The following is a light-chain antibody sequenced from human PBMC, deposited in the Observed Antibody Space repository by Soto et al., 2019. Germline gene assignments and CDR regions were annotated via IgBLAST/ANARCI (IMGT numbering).Light chain of an antibody. V-gene: IGKV1-5*01. CDR3: QQYTNTNNPWM. J-gene: IGKJ1*01. Sequence: DIQGTQSPPTLSASVGDRVTITCRASQTISTWMAWYQQKPGKAPKLLVYDASTLQSGVASRFSGSGSGTEFTLTISGLQPDDSATYYCQQYTNTNNPWMFGQGTKVDIK. CDR2: DAS. CDR1: QTISTW.